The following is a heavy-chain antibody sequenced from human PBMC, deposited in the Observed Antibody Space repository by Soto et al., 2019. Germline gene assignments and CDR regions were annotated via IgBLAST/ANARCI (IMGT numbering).Heavy chain of an antibody. CDR2: VYFTGST. CDR1: GGSISSYY. D-gene: IGHD4-17*01. J-gene: IGHJ4*02. V-gene: IGHV4-59*08. CDR3: ARRYGPGFDY. Sequence: PSETLSLTCTVSGGSISSYYWNWIRQPPGKGLEWIGYVYFTGSTNYNPSLKSRVTMSIDTSKSQFSLKLSSVTAADTAVYYCARRYGPGFDYWGQGTLVTVS.